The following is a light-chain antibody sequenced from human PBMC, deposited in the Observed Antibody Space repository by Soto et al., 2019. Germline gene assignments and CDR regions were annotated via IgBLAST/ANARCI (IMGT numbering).Light chain of an antibody. V-gene: IGLV2-14*03. J-gene: IGLJ1*01. Sequence: QSALTQPASVSGSPGQSIAISCTGTSSDVGSYNSVSGYQQYLGKAPTLMIHDVTNRPSGISDRLSGSKSGNTAYLTISGLQAEDEDDYSCSSFTSSTSYVFGTGTKLTVL. CDR1: SSDVGSYNS. CDR2: DVT. CDR3: SSFTSSTSYV.